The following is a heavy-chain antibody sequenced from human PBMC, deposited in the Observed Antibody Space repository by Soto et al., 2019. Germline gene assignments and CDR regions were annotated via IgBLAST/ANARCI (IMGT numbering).Heavy chain of an antibody. J-gene: IGHJ4*02. CDR1: GGTFSSYA. Sequence: SVKVSCKASGGTFSSYAISWVRQAPGQGLEWMGGIIPIFGTANYAQKFQGRVTITADESTSTAYMELSSLRSEDTAVYYCARSKRKNTAMVTDFDYWGQGTLVTVSS. CDR3: ARSKRKNTAMVTDFDY. D-gene: IGHD5-18*01. V-gene: IGHV1-69*13. CDR2: IIPIFGTA.